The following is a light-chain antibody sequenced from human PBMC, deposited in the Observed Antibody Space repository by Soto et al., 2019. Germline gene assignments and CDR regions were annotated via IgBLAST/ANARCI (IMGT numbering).Light chain of an antibody. Sequence: QSVLTQPASVSGSPGQSITISCTGSSSDVGDYNYVSWYQQHPGKAPKVMIFEVSSRPSGVSNRFSGSKSGNTASLTISGLQAEDEADYYFSSFTSSSTLEFGGGTKLTVL. J-gene: IGLJ2*01. CDR2: EVS. CDR1: SSDVGDYNY. V-gene: IGLV2-14*01. CDR3: SSFTSSSTLE.